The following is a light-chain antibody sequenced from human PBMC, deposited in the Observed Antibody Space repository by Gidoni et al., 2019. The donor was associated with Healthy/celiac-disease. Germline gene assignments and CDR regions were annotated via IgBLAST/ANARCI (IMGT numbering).Light chain of an antibody. J-gene: IGKJ3*01. CDR2: AAS. CDR1: KDIINY. V-gene: IGKV1-33*01. CDR3: QQYDNLFT. Sequence: IPMPHSPSSLSAAVGDRVTITCEASKDIINYFNWYQQKPGKAPTLLIYAASNLETGVPSRFSGSGSGTDFTFTISSLQHEDIATYYCQQYDNLFTFXPXTKVDIK.